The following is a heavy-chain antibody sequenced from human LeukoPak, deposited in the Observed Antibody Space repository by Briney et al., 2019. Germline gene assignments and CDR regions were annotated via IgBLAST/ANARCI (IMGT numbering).Heavy chain of an antibody. Sequence: PSETLSLTCTVSGGSISSGGYYWSWIRQHPGKGLEWIGYIYYSGSTYYNPSLKSRVTISVDTSKNQFSLKLSSVTAADTAVYYCAREPKVRGSYYYPFDYWGQGTLVTVSS. D-gene: IGHD1-26*01. V-gene: IGHV4-31*03. CDR1: GGSISSGGYY. CDR2: IYYSGST. CDR3: AREPKVRGSYYYPFDY. J-gene: IGHJ4*02.